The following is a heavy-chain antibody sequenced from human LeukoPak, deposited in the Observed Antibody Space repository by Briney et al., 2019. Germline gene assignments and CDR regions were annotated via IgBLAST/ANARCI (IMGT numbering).Heavy chain of an antibody. CDR1: GYSFTSYW. CDR3: ARQAGSGSWGCPFDI. J-gene: IGHJ3*02. CDR2: IYPGDSDA. V-gene: IGHV5-51*01. D-gene: IGHD2-15*01. Sequence: GESLKISCQGSGYSFTSYWSGWVRQLPGKGLGWVGIIYPGDSDARYSPSFQGQVTFSADKSISTAYLQWSSLKASDTAKYYCARQAGSGSWGCPFDIWGQGTMVTVSS.